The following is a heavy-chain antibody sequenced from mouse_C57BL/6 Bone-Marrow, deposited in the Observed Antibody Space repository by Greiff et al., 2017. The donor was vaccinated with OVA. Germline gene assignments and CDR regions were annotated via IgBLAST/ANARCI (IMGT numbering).Heavy chain of an antibody. CDR3: ARVTTVVATDY. D-gene: IGHD1-1*01. V-gene: IGHV5-4*03. CDR2: ISDGGSYT. Sequence: DVKLQESGGGLVKPGGSLKLSCAASGFTFSSYAMSWVRQTPEKRLEWVATISDGGSYTYYPDNVKGRFTISRDNAKNNLYLQMSHLKSEDTAMYYCARVTTVVATDYWGQGTTLTVSS. J-gene: IGHJ2*01. CDR1: GFTFSSYA.